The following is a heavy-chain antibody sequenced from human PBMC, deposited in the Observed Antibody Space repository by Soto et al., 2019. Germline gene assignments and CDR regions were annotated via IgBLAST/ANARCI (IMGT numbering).Heavy chain of an antibody. CDR3: ARVDVVVAADAFEI. Sequence: QVQLVESGGGVVQPGRSLRLSCAASEFTFSNFGMHWVRQAPGKGLEWVAVIYYDGSNEYYADSVKGRFTISRDNSKNTLYLQMNSLRAEDTVVYYCARVDVVVAADAFEIWGQGTMVTVSS. J-gene: IGHJ3*02. CDR1: EFTFSNFG. CDR2: IYYDGSNE. V-gene: IGHV3-33*01. D-gene: IGHD2-15*01.